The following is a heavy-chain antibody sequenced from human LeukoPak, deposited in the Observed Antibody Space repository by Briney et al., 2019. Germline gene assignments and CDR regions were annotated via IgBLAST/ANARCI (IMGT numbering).Heavy chain of an antibody. Sequence: GGSLRRSCAASGFTFSSYAMNWVRQAPGKGLEWVSTISNSGDRTYYADSVKGRFTISRDNSKNTLCLQMNSLRTEDTAVYYCAKDFVPRGGSYFPGFDYWGQGTLVIVSS. CDR2: ISNSGDRT. CDR3: AKDFVPRGGSYFPGFDY. J-gene: IGHJ4*02. CDR1: GFTFSSYA. D-gene: IGHD1-26*01. V-gene: IGHV3-23*01.